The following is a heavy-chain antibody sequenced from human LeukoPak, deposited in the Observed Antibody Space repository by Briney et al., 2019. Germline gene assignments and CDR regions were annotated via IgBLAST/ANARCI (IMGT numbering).Heavy chain of an antibody. CDR1: GFTLSSYW. Sequence: PGGSLRLSCAASGFTLSSYWMSWVRQAPGKGLEWVANIKQDGSEKYYVDSVKGRFTISRDNAKNSLYLQMNSLRAEDTAVYYCARHYYDFWSGYYTQNFYFDYWGQGTLVTVSS. D-gene: IGHD3-3*01. J-gene: IGHJ4*02. CDR2: IKQDGSEK. CDR3: ARHYYDFWSGYYTQNFYFDY. V-gene: IGHV3-7*01.